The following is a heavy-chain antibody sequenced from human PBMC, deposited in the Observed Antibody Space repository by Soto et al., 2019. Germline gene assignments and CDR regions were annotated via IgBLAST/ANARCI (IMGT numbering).Heavy chain of an antibody. D-gene: IGHD3-22*01. Sequence: ASVKVSCKVSGYTLTELSMHRVRQAPGKGLEWMGGFDPEDGETIYAQKFQGRVTMTEDTSTDTAYMELSSLRSVDTAVYYCATGESNYYDSSGYYYFDYWGQGTLVTVSS. V-gene: IGHV1-24*01. CDR1: GYTLTELS. CDR3: ATGESNYYDSSGYYYFDY. J-gene: IGHJ4*02. CDR2: FDPEDGET.